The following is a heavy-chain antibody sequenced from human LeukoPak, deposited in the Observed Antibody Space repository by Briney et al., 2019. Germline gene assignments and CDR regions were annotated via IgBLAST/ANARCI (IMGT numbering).Heavy chain of an antibody. V-gene: IGHV3-66*01. CDR1: GFTVSSKY. D-gene: IGHD5-18*01. J-gene: IGHJ4*02. CDR2: IYSGGTT. CDR3: ANAGYSYGYYY. Sequence: GGSLRLSCAASGFTVSSKYMTWVRQAPVKGLEWVSVIYSGGTTYYADSVKGRFTISRDNSKNTLFLQMNRLRAEDTAVYYCANAGYSYGYYYWGQGTLVTVSS.